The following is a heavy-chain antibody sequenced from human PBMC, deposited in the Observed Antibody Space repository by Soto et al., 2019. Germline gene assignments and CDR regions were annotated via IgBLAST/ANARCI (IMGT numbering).Heavy chain of an antibody. CDR2: ISPNSEKT. CDR1: GYTFSNFG. D-gene: IGHD3-9*01. J-gene: IGHJ4*02. V-gene: IGHV1-18*01. Sequence: GASVKVSCKASGYTFSNFGISWVRQAPGEGLEWMGWISPNSEKTKIAQRFQGRVTMTTDISTSTSYLELRGLTSDDTAVYYCTKKAKIDDIYTGYFIHDLWGQGTPVTVSS. CDR3: TKKAKIDDIYTGYFIHDL.